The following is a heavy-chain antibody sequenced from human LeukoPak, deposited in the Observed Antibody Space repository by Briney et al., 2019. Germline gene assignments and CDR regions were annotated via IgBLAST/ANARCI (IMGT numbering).Heavy chain of an antibody. D-gene: IGHD3-3*01. Sequence: AGGSLRLSCAPSGLTFSRHGMHWVRQAPGKGLEWVAIISNDGSRKYYAHSAEGRFTISRDNSKNTLYLQMDSLRAEDTAVYYCARDRAWNYFDYWGQGTLVTVSS. CDR1: GLTFSRHG. CDR3: ARDRAWNYFDY. J-gene: IGHJ4*02. CDR2: ISNDGSRK. V-gene: IGHV3-30*03.